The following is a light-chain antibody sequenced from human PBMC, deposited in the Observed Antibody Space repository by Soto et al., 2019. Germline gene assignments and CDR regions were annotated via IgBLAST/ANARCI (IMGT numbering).Light chain of an antibody. CDR2: DND. CDR1: NSNIGSNS. Sequence: QSVLTQPPSVSAAPGQKVTISCSGSNSNIGSNSVSWYQQLPGTAPKLLIYDNDKRPSEIPDRFSGSRSGTSATLGIAGLQTGDEADYYCGTWDSSLDAGVFGGGTEVTVL. V-gene: IGLV1-51*01. CDR3: GTWDSSLDAGV. J-gene: IGLJ2*01.